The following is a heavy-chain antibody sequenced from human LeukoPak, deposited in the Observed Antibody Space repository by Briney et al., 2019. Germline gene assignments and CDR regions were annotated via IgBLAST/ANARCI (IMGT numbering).Heavy chain of an antibody. Sequence: SETLSLTCAVYGWSFSGYYWTWIRQPPGKGLEWIGEINHSGSTKYNPSLKSRVTISVDTSRNQFSLKLSSVTAADTAVYYCARAPRATMVRGVPFDSWGQGTLVTVSS. CDR3: ARAPRATMVRGVPFDS. CDR1: GWSFSGYY. D-gene: IGHD3-10*01. V-gene: IGHV4-34*01. J-gene: IGHJ4*02. CDR2: INHSGST.